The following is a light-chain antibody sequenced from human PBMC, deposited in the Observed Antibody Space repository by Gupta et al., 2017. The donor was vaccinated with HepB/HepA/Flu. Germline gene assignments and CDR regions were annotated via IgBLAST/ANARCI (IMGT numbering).Light chain of an antibody. J-gene: IGKJ2*01. Sequence: EIVLTLSPGTLPLSTAERATLSCRASQTINSDYFAWYQQKPGQAPKLLIYGASHRATGIPDRFSGSGSGTEFTLNIGRREPEDFAVYYCQHEGNSSYTFGQGTKMEIK. V-gene: IGKV3-20*01. CDR1: QTINSDY. CDR2: GAS. CDR3: QHEGNSSYT.